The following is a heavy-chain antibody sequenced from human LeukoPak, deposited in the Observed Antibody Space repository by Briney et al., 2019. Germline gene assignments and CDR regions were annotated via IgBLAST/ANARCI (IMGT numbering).Heavy chain of an antibody. CDR3: ARGKKSYDSSGYYWDY. D-gene: IGHD3-22*01. J-gene: IGHJ4*02. V-gene: IGHV3-9*01. CDR1: GFTFDDYA. CDR2: ISWNSGSI. Sequence: GGSLRLSCAASGFTFDDYAMHWVRQAPGKGLEWVSGISWNSGSIGYADSVKGRFTISRDNAKNSLYLQMNSLRAEDTALYYCARGKKSYDSSGYYWDYWGQGTLVTVSS.